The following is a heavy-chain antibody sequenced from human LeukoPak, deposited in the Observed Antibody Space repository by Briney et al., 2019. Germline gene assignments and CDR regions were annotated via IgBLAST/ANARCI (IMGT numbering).Heavy chain of an antibody. Sequence: GGSLRLSCVVSGFTASSNYLTWVRQAPGKGLEWVSVIYTGGSTYYADSVKGRFTISRDNSKNTLYLQMNSLRVEDTAVYYCASQVVARGFDYWGQGTLVTVSS. J-gene: IGHJ4*02. CDR1: GFTASSNY. D-gene: IGHD2-15*01. CDR2: IYTGGST. CDR3: ASQVVARGFDY. V-gene: IGHV3-53*01.